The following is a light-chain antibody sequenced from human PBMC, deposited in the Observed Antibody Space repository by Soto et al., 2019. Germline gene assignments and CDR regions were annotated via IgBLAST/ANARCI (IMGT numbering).Light chain of an antibody. J-gene: IGKJ1*01. V-gene: IGKV3-15*01. CDR3: QQYNNWPLWT. CDR1: QSVSNN. Sequence: EIVMTQSPATLSVSPGERATLSCRASQSVSNNLAWYQQKPGQAPRLLIYGVSTRATGIPARFSGSGSGTEFTLSISSLQSEDSAVYYCQQYNNWPLWTFGQGTKVEIK. CDR2: GVS.